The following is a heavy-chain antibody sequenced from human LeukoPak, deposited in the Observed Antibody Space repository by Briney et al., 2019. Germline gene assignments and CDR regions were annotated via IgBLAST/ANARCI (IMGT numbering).Heavy chain of an antibody. CDR2: ISTYNGNT. CDR1: GYTFTSYN. D-gene: IGHD1-1*01. J-gene: IGHJ4*02. CDR3: ARAGPNGISYFFDY. V-gene: IGHV1-18*01. Sequence: ASVKVSCTASGYTFTSYNIAWVRQAPGQGLEWMGWISTYNGNTNYAQKLQGTVTVTTDTSTSTAYMELRSLTSDDTAVYYCARAGPNGISYFFDYWGQGTLVTVSS.